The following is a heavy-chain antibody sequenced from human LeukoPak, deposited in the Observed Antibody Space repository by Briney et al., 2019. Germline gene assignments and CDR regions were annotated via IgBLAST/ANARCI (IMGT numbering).Heavy chain of an antibody. Sequence: GGSLRLSCAASGFTFSSYAMSWVRQAPGKGLEGVSAISGSGGSTYYADSVKGRFTISRDNSKNTLYLQMNSLRAEDTAVYYCAKGALYYYDSSGYLDYWGQGTLVTVSS. D-gene: IGHD3-22*01. CDR2: ISGSGGST. J-gene: IGHJ4*02. CDR1: GFTFSSYA. V-gene: IGHV3-23*01. CDR3: AKGALYYYDSSGYLDY.